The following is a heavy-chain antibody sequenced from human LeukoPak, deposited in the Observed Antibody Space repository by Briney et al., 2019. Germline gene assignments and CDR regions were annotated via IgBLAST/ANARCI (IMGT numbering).Heavy chain of an antibody. CDR2: IFGSGAGT. D-gene: IGHD1-14*01. V-gene: IGHV3-23*01. CDR1: GFTFSDSY. Sequence: GGSLGSSFAAPGFTFSDSYWSWIRQAPGKGLKKSSTIFGSGAGTFYADSVKGRFTISRDNSKNTLYLQMNTLRADDTAVYYCANVDHQSVSVHYWGQGTLVTVSS. J-gene: IGHJ4*02. CDR3: ANVDHQSVSVHY.